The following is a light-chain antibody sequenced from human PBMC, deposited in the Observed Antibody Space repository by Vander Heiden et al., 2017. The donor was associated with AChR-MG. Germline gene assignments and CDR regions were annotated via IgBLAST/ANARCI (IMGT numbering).Light chain of an antibody. Sequence: DIEMTQSPSSLSASVGDRVTITCRASQSISSYLNWYQQTPGKAPKLLIYAASRLQSRVPSRFSGSGSGTDFTLTIIRLQPEDFATYYCQQSDSTTLTFGGGTKVEIK. CDR1: QSISSY. V-gene: IGKV1-39*01. CDR2: AAS. CDR3: QQSDSTTLT. J-gene: IGKJ4*01.